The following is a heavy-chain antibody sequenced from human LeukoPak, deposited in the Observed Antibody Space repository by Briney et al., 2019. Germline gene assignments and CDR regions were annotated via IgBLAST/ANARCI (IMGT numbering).Heavy chain of an antibody. J-gene: IGHJ3*02. D-gene: IGHD3-10*01. CDR3: ARDNGYYYGSGSSYNI. CDR1: GGTFSSYA. CDR2: IIPIFGTA. V-gene: IGHV1-69*05. Sequence: SVKVSCKASGGTFSSYAISWVRQAPGQGLEWMGGIIPIFGTANYAQKFQGRVTITTDESTSTAYMELSSLRSEDTAVYYCARDNGYYYGSGSSYNIWGQGTMVTVSS.